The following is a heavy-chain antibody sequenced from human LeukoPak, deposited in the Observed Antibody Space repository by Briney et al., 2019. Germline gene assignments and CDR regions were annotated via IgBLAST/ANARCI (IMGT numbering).Heavy chain of an antibody. Sequence: GGSLRLSCAASGFAFSSQAMGWVRQAPGKGLEWVSVISDSGDSTYYADSVKGRFTISRDNSKNTLYLQMNSLRAEDTAVYYCAKDARRSSGWYFFDHWGQGTLVTISS. CDR1: GFAFSSQA. CDR2: ISDSGDST. CDR3: AKDARRSSGWYFFDH. J-gene: IGHJ4*02. V-gene: IGHV3-23*01. D-gene: IGHD6-19*01.